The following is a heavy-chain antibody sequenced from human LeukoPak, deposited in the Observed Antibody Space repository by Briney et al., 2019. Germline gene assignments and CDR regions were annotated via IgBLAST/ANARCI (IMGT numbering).Heavy chain of an antibody. Sequence: GGXLRLSCAASGFTFSSYSMHWVRQAPGKGLEHVSAISSNGGSTYYANSMKGRFTISRDNSKNTLFLQMGSLRAEDMAVYYCASGTLTELDYWGQGTLVTVSS. V-gene: IGHV3-64*01. CDR2: ISSNGGST. CDR3: ASGTLTELDY. J-gene: IGHJ4*02. D-gene: IGHD4-11*01. CDR1: GFTFSSYS.